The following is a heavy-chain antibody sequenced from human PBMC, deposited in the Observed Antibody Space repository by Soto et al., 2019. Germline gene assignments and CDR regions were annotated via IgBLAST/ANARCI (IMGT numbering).Heavy chain of an antibody. D-gene: IGHD2-15*01. J-gene: IGHJ5*02. Sequence: PSETLSLTCXVSDDSHSTYYWRWFRQPAGKGLEWIGRIYASGSTNYNPSLKGRVSMSVDTSKKQFSLKMISVTAADTAMYYCARPAIPRGGWFRPWGQGVLVTVSS. V-gene: IGHV4-4*07. CDR1: DDSHSTYY. CDR2: IYASGST. CDR3: ARPAIPRGGWFRP.